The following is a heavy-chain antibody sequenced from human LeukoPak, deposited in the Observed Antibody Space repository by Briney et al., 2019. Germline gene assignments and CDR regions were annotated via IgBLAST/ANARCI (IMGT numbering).Heavy chain of an antibody. CDR3: VRQGPLAVVLMVSTIMYFPR. V-gene: IGHV4-39*01. Sequence: PETLSLTCGVSGGSIKSSNYYGGWIRQPPGKGPEWIGTIYYTGSTYYSSSLESRVTISADTSNNQFSLRLTSVTAADTAVYYCVRQGPLAVVLMVSTIMYFPRWGQATLVTVSS. CDR1: GGSIKSSNYY. D-gene: IGHD2-8*01. J-gene: IGHJ1*01. CDR2: IYYTGST.